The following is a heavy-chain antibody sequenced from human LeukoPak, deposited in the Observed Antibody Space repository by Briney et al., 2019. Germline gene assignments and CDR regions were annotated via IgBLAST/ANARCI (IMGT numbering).Heavy chain of an antibody. V-gene: IGHV3-43*01. CDR1: GFTFDDYT. J-gene: IGHJ4*02. CDR2: ISWDGAST. D-gene: IGHD5-24*01. Sequence: GGSLRLSCAASGFTFDDYTMHWVRQAPGKGLEWVSLISWDGASTYYADSVKGRFTISRDSSKNSLYLQMNSLRTEDSALYYCAKGSTISMVDWGQGALVTVSS. CDR3: AKGSTISMVD.